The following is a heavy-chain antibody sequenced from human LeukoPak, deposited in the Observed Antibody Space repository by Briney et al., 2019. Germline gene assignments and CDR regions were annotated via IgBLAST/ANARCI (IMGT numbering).Heavy chain of an antibody. CDR3: ARGRPYGSGSPGPGALDI. D-gene: IGHD3-10*01. V-gene: IGHV3-53*01. Sequence: GGSLRLSCAASGFTVSSNYMSWVRQAPGKGLEWVSVIYSGGSTYYADSVKGRFTISRDNSKNTLYLQMNSLRAEDTAVYYCARGRPYGSGSPGPGALDIWGQGTMVTVSS. J-gene: IGHJ3*02. CDR2: IYSGGST. CDR1: GFTVSSNY.